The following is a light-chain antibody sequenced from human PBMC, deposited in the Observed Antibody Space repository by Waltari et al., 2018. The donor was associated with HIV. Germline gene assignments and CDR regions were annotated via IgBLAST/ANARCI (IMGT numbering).Light chain of an antibody. CDR2: EVT. Sequence: QSALTQPPSASGSPGQSVTISCTGTRSDVGGYNYVSWYQQHPGNAPKRIIYEVTERPPGVPDRFSGSKSGNTASLTISGLQAEDEAAYYCNSYTSSSTLGVFGGGTKLTVL. CDR3: NSYTSSSTLGV. J-gene: IGLJ2*01. CDR1: RSDVGGYNY. V-gene: IGLV2-8*01.